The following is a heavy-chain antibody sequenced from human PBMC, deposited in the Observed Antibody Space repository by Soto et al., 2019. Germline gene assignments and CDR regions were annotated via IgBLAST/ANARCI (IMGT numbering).Heavy chain of an antibody. CDR2: IYHSGGT. Sequence: QLQLQESGSGLVKPSQTLSLTCAVSGGSISSGGYSWSWIRQPPGTGREWIGYIYHSGGTYYNPSLKSLVTISVDRSKNQFSLKLSSVTAADTAVYYCASQTYYYDSSGPPRYYYGMDVWGQGTTVTVSS. V-gene: IGHV4-30-2*01. D-gene: IGHD3-22*01. CDR1: GGSISSGGYS. CDR3: ASQTYYYDSSGPPRYYYGMDV. J-gene: IGHJ6*02.